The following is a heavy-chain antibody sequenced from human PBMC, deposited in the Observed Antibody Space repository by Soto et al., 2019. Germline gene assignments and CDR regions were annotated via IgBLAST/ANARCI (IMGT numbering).Heavy chain of an antibody. V-gene: IGHV3-7*05. J-gene: IGHJ4*02. Sequence: EVQLVESGGGLVQPGGSLRLSCAASGFTFSSYSMSWVRQAPGKGLEWVANIKQDGSEKYYVDSVKGRFTISRDNANNSLYLQMNSLRAEDTAVYYCASLMVRGVMWLDYWGQGTLVTVSS. CDR3: ASLMVRGVMWLDY. CDR1: GFTFSSYS. D-gene: IGHD3-10*01. CDR2: IKQDGSEK.